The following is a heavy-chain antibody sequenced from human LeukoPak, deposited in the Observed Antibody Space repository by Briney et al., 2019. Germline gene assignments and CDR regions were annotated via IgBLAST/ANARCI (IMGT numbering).Heavy chain of an antibody. CDR3: ARRGSYYSFDY. CDR1: GGSISSYY. V-gene: IGHV4-59*08. Sequence: PSETLSLTCTVSGGSISSYYWSWIRQSPGKGLEWIGYIYYSGSTNYNPSLKSRVTISVDTSKNQFSLKLSSVTAAGTAVYYCARRGSYYSFDYWGQGTLVTVSS. D-gene: IGHD1-26*01. J-gene: IGHJ4*02. CDR2: IYYSGST.